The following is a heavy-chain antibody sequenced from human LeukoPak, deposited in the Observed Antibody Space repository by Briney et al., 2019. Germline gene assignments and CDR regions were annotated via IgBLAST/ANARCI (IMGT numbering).Heavy chain of an antibody. Sequence: GGSLRLSCAASGFTFSRYTMNWVRQAPGKGLEWVSSISSSSSYIYYADSVKGRFTISRDNTKNSLYLQMNSLRAEDTAVYYCARDHSLYHPDSADYWGQGTLVTVSS. CDR1: GFTFSRYT. CDR3: ARDHSLYHPDSADY. D-gene: IGHD2-2*02. J-gene: IGHJ4*02. V-gene: IGHV3-21*01. CDR2: ISSSSSYI.